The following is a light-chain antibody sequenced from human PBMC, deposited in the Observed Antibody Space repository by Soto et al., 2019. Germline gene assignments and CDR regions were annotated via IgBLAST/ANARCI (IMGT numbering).Light chain of an antibody. CDR1: QSVGNY. J-gene: IGKJ3*01. V-gene: IGKV3-11*01. Sequence: EVVLTQSPATLSLSPGERATLSCRASQSVGNYLAWYQQKPGQAPRLLIYDASNRATGIPARFSGSGSGTDFTLTISNLDPEDLPGYYSLHRRTFGPGIKVDIK. CDR3: LHRRT. CDR2: DAS.